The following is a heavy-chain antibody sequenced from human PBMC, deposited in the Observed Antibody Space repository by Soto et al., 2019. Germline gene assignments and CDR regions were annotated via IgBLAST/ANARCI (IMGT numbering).Heavy chain of an antibody. J-gene: IGHJ4*02. V-gene: IGHV4-31*03. Sequence: QVQLQESGPGLVKPSQTLSLTCTVSGGSISSGGYYWSWIRQHPGKGLEWIGYIYYSGSTYYNPSLKSRVTISVDTSKNQFSLKLSSVTAADTAVYYCARDNSGSYYGYFDYWGQGTLVTVSS. D-gene: IGHD1-26*01. CDR3: ARDNSGSYYGYFDY. CDR2: IYYSGST. CDR1: GGSISSGGYY.